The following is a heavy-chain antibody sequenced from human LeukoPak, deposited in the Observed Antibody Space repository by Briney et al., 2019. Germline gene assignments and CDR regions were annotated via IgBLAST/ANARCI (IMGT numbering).Heavy chain of an antibody. D-gene: IGHD6-13*01. CDR2: IYYSGST. Sequence: SETLSLTCTVSGGSISSYYWSWIRQPPGKGLEWIGYIYYSGSTNCNPSLKSRVTISVDTSKNQFSLKLSSVTAADTAMYYCARDMGSSQPHGRYFDYWGQGTLVTVSS. J-gene: IGHJ4*02. CDR1: GGSISSYY. CDR3: ARDMGSSQPHGRYFDY. V-gene: IGHV4-59*01.